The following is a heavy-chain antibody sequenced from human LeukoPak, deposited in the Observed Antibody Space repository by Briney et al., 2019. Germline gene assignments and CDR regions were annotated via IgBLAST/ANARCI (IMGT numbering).Heavy chain of an antibody. V-gene: IGHV4-34*01. J-gene: IGHJ2*01. CDR2: INHSGST. CDR1: GGSFSGYY. CDR3: ARGRDYYDSSGYYWYFDL. D-gene: IGHD3-22*01. Sequence: SETLSLTCAVYGGSFSGYYWSWLRQPPGKGMEWIGEINHSGSTNYNPSLKSRVTISLDTSKHQFSLKLSSVTAADTAVYYCARGRDYYDSSGYYWYFDLWGRGTLVTVSS.